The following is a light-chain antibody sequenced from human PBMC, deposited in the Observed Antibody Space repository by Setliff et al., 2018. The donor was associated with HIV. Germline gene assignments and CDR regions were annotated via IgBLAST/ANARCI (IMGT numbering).Light chain of an antibody. J-gene: IGKJ4*01. CDR1: QSLISDY. V-gene: IGKV3D-20*01. Sequence: EIVLTQSPGTLSLSPGERATLSFRASQSLISDYLAWYQQKPGLAPRLLIYDVSTRAAGIPDRFSGSGSGTDFTLTISRLESEDFAVYYCQQYDSFLTFGGGTKVDIK. CDR2: DVS. CDR3: QQYDSFLT.